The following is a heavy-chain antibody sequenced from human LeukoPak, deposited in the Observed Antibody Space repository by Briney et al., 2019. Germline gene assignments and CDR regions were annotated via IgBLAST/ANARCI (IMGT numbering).Heavy chain of an antibody. D-gene: IGHD3-9*01. CDR2: IYHSGST. CDR1: GGSISGSNW. Sequence: SETLSLTCAVSGGSISGSNWWSWVRQPPGKGLEWIGEIYHSGSTNYNPSLKSRVTISVDKSKNQFSLKLSSVTAADTAVYYCASVPDYDILTGYSPYYFDYWGQGTLVTVSS. V-gene: IGHV4-4*02. CDR3: ASVPDYDILTGYSPYYFDY. J-gene: IGHJ4*02.